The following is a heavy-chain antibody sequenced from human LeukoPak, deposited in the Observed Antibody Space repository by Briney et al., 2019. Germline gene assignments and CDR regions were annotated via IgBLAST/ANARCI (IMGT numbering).Heavy chain of an antibody. D-gene: IGHD6-19*01. J-gene: IGHJ4*02. CDR1: GGTFSSYA. V-gene: IGHV1-69*13. CDR3: AKDKEGYSSGCFDY. CDR2: IIPIFGTA. Sequence: SVKVSCKASGGTFSSYAISWVRQAPGQGLEWMGGIIPIFGTANYAQKFQGRVTITADESTSTAYMELSSLRAEDTAVYYCAKDKEGYSSGCFDYWGQGTLVTVSS.